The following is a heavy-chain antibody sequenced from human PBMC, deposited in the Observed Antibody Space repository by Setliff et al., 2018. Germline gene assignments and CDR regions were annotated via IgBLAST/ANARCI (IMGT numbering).Heavy chain of an antibody. J-gene: IGHJ2*01. D-gene: IGHD1-7*01. CDR1: GGSISSSNYY. V-gene: IGHV4-39*01. Sequence: SETLSLTCSVSGGSISSSNYYWAWIRQPPGKGLEWNGSIYYSGSTYYNPSLRSRVTISVDTSKNQVSLKLSSVTAADTATFYCARREVERTTTRRTVGYFDLWGRGTLVTVSS. CDR3: ARREVERTTTRRTVGYFDL. CDR2: IYYSGST.